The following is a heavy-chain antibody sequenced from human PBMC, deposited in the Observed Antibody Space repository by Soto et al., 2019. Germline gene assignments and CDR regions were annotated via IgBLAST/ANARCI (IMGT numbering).Heavy chain of an antibody. CDR1: GGSISSGGYS. Sequence: QLQLQESGSGLVKPSQTLSLTCAVSGGSISSGGYSWSWIRQPPRKGLEWIGYIYHSGSTYYNPSLKSRVSISVDRCKNQFYLKLSSVTAADTAVYYCARSWIYGPRFDPWGQGTLVTVSS. J-gene: IGHJ5*02. D-gene: IGHD3-16*01. CDR3: ARSWIYGPRFDP. V-gene: IGHV4-30-2*01. CDR2: IYHSGST.